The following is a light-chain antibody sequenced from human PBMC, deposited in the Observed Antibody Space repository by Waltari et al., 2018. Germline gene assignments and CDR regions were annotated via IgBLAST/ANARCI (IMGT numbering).Light chain of an antibody. CDR1: NLGEKS. CDR3: QVWHISSVV. J-gene: IGLJ2*01. V-gene: IGLV3-1*01. Sequence: SYELTQPPSVSVSPGQTVTITCSGDNLGEKSASWYQYMPGQPPVLVIYQDTKRPSGIPERCSGSNSGNTATLTISGARPMDGADYYCQVWHISSVVFGGGTKLTVL. CDR2: QDT.